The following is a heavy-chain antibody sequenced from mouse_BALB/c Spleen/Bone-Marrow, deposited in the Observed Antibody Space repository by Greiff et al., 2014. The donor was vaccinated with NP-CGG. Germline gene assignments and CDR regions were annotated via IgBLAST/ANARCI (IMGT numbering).Heavy chain of an antibody. Sequence: QVQLQQSGAELAKPGASVKMSCKASGYTFTSYWMHWVKQRPGQGLEWIGYINPSTGYTEYNQKFKDKATLTADKSSSTAYMQLSSLTSEDSAVYYCARRETTALDYWGQGTTLTASS. CDR1: GYTFTSYW. CDR2: INPSTGYT. J-gene: IGHJ2*01. V-gene: IGHV1-7*01. D-gene: IGHD1-2*01. CDR3: ARRETTALDY.